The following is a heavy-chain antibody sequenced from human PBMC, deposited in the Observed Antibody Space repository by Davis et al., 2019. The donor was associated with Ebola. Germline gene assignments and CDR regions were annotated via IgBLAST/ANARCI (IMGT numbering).Heavy chain of an antibody. CDR3: ALTLGGYPFDY. CDR1: GGSISSYYW. CDR2: IDWDDDK. Sequence: TLSLTCTVSGGSISSYYWSWIRQPPGKALEWLARIDWDDDKFYSTSLKTRLTISKDTSKNQVVLTMTNMDPVDTATYYCALTLGGYPFDYWGQGTLVTVSS. V-gene: IGHV2-70*16. D-gene: IGHD5-12*01. J-gene: IGHJ4*02.